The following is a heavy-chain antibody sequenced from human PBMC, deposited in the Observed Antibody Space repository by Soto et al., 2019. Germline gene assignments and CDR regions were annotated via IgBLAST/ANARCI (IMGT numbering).Heavy chain of an antibody. CDR1: GGTFSTSA. CDR3: ARDKDRQQLGGNYYYILDV. J-gene: IGHJ6*02. D-gene: IGHD3-3*02. V-gene: IGHV1-69*12. Sequence: QVQLMQSGAEVKKPGSSVKVSCTAAGGTFSTSAISWVRQAPGEGLEGVGGIMPIFATPDYAQKFQGSVTISADESTATAYLELTSLTTDDTAVYYCARDKDRQQLGGNYYYILDVWGQGTAITVSS. CDR2: IMPIFATP.